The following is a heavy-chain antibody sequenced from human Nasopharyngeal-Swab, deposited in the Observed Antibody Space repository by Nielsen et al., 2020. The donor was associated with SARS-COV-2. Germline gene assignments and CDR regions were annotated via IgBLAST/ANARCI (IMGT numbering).Heavy chain of an antibody. V-gene: IGHV3-11*04. CDR2: MSGNGNFV. Sequence: GESLKISCTGSGFTFIDYHMGWIRQAPGSGLEWVSHMSGNGNFVYYADSVKGRFTISRDNSKNTLFLEMNSLRAEDTALYYCARNWPQFDSWGQGTLVTVSS. J-gene: IGHJ4*02. CDR3: ARNWPQFDS. CDR1: GFTFIDYH.